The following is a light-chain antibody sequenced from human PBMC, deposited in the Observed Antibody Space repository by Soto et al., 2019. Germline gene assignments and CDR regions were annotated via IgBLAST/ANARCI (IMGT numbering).Light chain of an antibody. CDR2: DAS. V-gene: IGKV3-11*01. J-gene: IGKJ1*01. CDR1: QSVSSY. Sequence: EIVLTQSPATLSLSPGEGATLSCRASQSVSSYLAWYQQKPGQAPRLLIYDASNRATGIPARFSGSGSGTDFPLFISSLEPEDFAVYYCQQRSNWPVTFGLGTKV. CDR3: QQRSNWPVT.